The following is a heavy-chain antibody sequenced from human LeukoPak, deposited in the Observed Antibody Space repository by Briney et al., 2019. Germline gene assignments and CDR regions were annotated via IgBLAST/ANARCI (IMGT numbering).Heavy chain of an antibody. CDR2: FDPEDGET. J-gene: IGHJ6*02. D-gene: IGHD1-26*01. CDR3: ATVVGATPYYYGMDV. CDR1: GYTLTELS. Sequence: ASVKVSCKVSGYTLTELSMHWGRQAPGKGLEWMGGFDPEDGETIYAQKFQGRVTMTEDTSTDTAYMELSSLRSEDTAVYYCATVVGATPYYYGMDVCGQGSTVTVSS. V-gene: IGHV1-24*01.